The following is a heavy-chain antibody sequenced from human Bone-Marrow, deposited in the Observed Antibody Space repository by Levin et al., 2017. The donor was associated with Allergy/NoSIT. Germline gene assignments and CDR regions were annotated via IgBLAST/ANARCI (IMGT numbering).Heavy chain of an antibody. V-gene: IGHV3-74*01. CDR3: VRGSFDGSTYTAGY. D-gene: IGHD3-16*01. J-gene: IGHJ4*02. Sequence: GGSLRLSCAASGFSFSSYWMYWVRQAPGKGLVWVSRINSAGSATNYADSVKGRFTISRDRAKNTLNLQMNSLRDEDTAVYYGVRGSFDGSTYTAGYWGQGTLVTVSS. CDR1: GFSFSSYW. CDR2: INSAGSAT.